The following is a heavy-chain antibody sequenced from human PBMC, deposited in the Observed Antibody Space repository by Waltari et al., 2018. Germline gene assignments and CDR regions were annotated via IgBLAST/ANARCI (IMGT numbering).Heavy chain of an antibody. CDR1: HGSISGTY. CDR3: ARHWNHDILADSFDL. V-gene: IGHV4-4*07. Sequence: QVQLQESGPGLVKPSETLSLTRTVSHGSISGTYWPWIRQPAGKGLEWIGFTSPTGGTDYNPSLKSRVTMSSETSKNQVFLHLNSVTAADTAVYYCARHWNHDILADSFDLWGQGTRVTISS. CDR2: TSPTGGT. J-gene: IGHJ4*02. D-gene: IGHD3-9*01.